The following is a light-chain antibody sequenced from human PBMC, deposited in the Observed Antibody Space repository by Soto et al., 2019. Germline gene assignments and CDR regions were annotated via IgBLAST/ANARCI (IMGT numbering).Light chain of an antibody. Sequence: ERVMKQSPATLSVSPGERATLSCRASQSVSSGLALYQQKPGQAPKLLLCGASNRATGIPARFSGSGSGTEFTLTISSRLSEDFAVYHCQQYNNWPLTFGGGTKVEIK. CDR2: GAS. J-gene: IGKJ4*01. CDR1: QSVSSG. CDR3: QQYNNWPLT. V-gene: IGKV3-15*01.